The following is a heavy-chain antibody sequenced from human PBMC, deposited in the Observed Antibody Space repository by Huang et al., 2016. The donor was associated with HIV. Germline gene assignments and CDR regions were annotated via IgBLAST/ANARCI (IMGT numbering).Heavy chain of an antibody. CDR3: ARDSPSVAGTFDY. D-gene: IGHD6-19*01. J-gene: IGHJ4*02. CDR1: GDSIDSSY. CDR2: IYTSGST. V-gene: IGHV4-4*07. Sequence: QVQLQESGPGLVKPSATLSLTCTVSGDSIDSSYWTWLRQPAGKGLEWIGRIYTSGSTNSNPSLESRLTMSVDTSKNQSSLRLTSVTAADTALYYCARDSPSVAGTFDYWGQGALVTVSS.